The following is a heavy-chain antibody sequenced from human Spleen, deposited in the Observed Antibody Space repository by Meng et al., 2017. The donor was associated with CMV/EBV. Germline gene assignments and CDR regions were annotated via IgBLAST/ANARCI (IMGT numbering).Heavy chain of an antibody. Sequence: SISSSNWWSWARQPPGKGLEWIGEIYHSGSTNYNPSLKSRVTISVDKSKNQFSLKLSSVTAADTAVYYCARGTMIIAAAGTFNWFDPWGQGTLVTVSS. CDR2: IYHSGST. D-gene: IGHD6-13*01. CDR1: SISSSNW. V-gene: IGHV4-4*02. CDR3: ARGTMIIAAAGTFNWFDP. J-gene: IGHJ5*02.